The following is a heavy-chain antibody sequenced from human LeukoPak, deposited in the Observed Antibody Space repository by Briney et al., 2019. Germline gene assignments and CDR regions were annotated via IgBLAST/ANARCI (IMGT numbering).Heavy chain of an antibody. CDR2: ISSSSSYI. J-gene: IGHJ4*02. CDR1: GFTFTSYT. V-gene: IGHV3-21*01. CDR3: ARLPSDY. Sequence: GGSLRLSCAASGFTFTSYTMNWVRQAPGKGLEWVSSISSSSSYIYYADSVKGRFTISRDNAKNSLYLQMNTLRAEDTAVYYCARLPSDYWGQGTLVTVSS. D-gene: IGHD6-25*01.